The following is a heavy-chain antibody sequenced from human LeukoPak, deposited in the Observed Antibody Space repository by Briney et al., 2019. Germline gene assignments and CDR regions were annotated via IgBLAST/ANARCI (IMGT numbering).Heavy chain of an antibody. D-gene: IGHD1-7*01. CDR2: IYYSGST. CDR3: ASLKTSGLELFSSVAFDI. CDR1: GGSISSSSYY. Sequence: PSETLSLTCTVSGGSISSSSYYWGWIRQPPGKGLEWIGSIYYSGSTYYNPSLKSRVTISVDTSKNQFSLKLSSVTAADTAVYYCASLKTSGLELFSSVAFDIWGQGTMVTVSS. J-gene: IGHJ3*02. V-gene: IGHV4-39*01.